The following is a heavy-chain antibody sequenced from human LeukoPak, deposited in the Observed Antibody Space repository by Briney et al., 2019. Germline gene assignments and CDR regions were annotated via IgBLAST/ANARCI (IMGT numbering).Heavy chain of an antibody. J-gene: IGHJ4*02. CDR1: GYTFSDYY. Sequence: APVKVSCKASGYTFSDYYMHWVRQAPGQGLEWMGWINPDSGGTKYAQKFQDRVTMTSDTSISTAYMELSRLRSDDTAVYYCARELSSGWLDYWGQGTLVTVSS. CDR2: INPDSGGT. V-gene: IGHV1-2*02. D-gene: IGHD6-19*01. CDR3: ARELSSGWLDY.